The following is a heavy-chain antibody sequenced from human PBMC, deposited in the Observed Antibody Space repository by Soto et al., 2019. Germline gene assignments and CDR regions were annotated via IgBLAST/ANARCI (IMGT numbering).Heavy chain of an antibody. CDR1: GYSFTTFW. Sequence: GESLKISCKGSGYSFTTFWITWVRQMPGKGLEWMGTVDPRDSYTNYSPSFQGHVTISADKSISTAYLPWSSLKASDTASYYCWRLYCTRTAGDGWFQPLGQGIRVTV. D-gene: IGHD2-8*01. CDR2: VDPRDSYT. J-gene: IGHJ5*02. V-gene: IGHV5-10-1*01. CDR3: WRLYCTRTAGDGWFQP.